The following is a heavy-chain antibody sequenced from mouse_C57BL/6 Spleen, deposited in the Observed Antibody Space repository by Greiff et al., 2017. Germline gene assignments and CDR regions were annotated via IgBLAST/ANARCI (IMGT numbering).Heavy chain of an antibody. CDR2: IYPGDGDT. V-gene: IGHV1-82*01. J-gene: IGHJ3*01. Sequence: QVQLKESGPELVKPGASVKISCKASGYAFSSSWMNWVKQRPGKGLEWIGRIYPGDGDTNYNGKFKGKATLTADKSSSTAYMQLSSLTSEDSAVYFCVYYGSGAYWGQGTLVTVSA. CDR1: GYAFSSSW. D-gene: IGHD1-1*01. CDR3: VYYGSGAY.